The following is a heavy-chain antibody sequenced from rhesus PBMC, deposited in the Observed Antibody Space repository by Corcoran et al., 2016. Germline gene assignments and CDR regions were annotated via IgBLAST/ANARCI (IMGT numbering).Heavy chain of an antibody. V-gene: IGHV4-57*01. D-gene: IGHD6-31*01. Sequence: QLQLQESGPGLVKPSETLSLTCAVSGGSVSSSNWWSWIRQPPGKGREWIGRISGGGGSPSYNPSLTSRVTISTDTSKNQFSLKVSAVTAADTAVYYCARDGSGWDYYFDYWGQGVLVTVSS. CDR2: ISGGGGSP. CDR3: ARDGSGWDYYFDY. J-gene: IGHJ4*01. CDR1: GGSVSSSNW.